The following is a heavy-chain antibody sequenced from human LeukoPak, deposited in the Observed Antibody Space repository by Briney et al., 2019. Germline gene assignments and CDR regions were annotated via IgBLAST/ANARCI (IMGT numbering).Heavy chain of an antibody. J-gene: IGHJ4*02. CDR1: GFTFDDYA. V-gene: IGHV3-9*01. CDR2: ISWNSGSI. D-gene: IGHD6-13*01. Sequence: QTGRSLRLSCAASGFTFDDYAMHWVRQAPGKGLEWVSGISWNSGSIGYADSVKGRFTISRDNAKNSLCLQMNSLRAEDTALYYCAKVGYSSSYGAFDYWGQGTLVTVSS. CDR3: AKVGYSSSYGAFDY.